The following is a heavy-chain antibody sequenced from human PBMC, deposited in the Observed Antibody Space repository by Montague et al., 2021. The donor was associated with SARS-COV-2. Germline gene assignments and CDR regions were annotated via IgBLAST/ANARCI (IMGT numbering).Heavy chain of an antibody. CDR1: GFTFSSYA. V-gene: IGHV3-30-3*01. D-gene: IGHD3-22*01. CDR2: ISYDGSKK. Sequence: SLRLSCAASGFTFSSYALHWVRQAPGKGLEWVAVISYDGSKKYYADFVKGRFTISRDNSKNTLYLQMNSLRAEDTAVYYCARDGSWYYDSSGYYYRPHLGGGASYFDYWGQGTLVTVSS. CDR3: ARDGSWYYDSSGYYYRPHLGGGASYFDY. J-gene: IGHJ4*02.